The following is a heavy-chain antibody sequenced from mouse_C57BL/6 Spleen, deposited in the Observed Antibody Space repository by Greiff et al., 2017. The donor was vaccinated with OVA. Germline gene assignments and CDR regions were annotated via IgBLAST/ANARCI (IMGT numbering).Heavy chain of an antibody. CDR2: IDPSDSYT. Sequence: QVQLQQPGAELVMPGASVKLSCKASGYTFTSYWMHWVKQRPGQGLEWIGEIDPSDSYTNYNQKFKGKSTLTVDKSSSTAYMQLSSLTSEDSAVYYCARWIYFYAMDYWGQGTSVTVSS. CDR3: ARWIYFYAMDY. J-gene: IGHJ4*01. V-gene: IGHV1-69*01. CDR1: GYTFTSYW.